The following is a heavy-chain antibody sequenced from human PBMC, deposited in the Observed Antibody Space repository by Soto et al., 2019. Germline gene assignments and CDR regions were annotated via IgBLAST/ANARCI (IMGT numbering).Heavy chain of an antibody. CDR1: GFTFSNYA. Sequence: EVQLLESGGGLVQRGGSLRLSCVASGFTFSNYAMNWVRQAPGKGLEWVSSISGSGSGGSTYYEDSVKGRFTISRDSSKNTVYLQMSSLRPEDTAVYFCARGDTSMVWDSLQFDYWGQGTLVTVSS. J-gene: IGHJ4*02. CDR2: ISGSGSGGST. CDR3: ARGDTSMVWDSLQFDY. V-gene: IGHV3-23*01. D-gene: IGHD5-18*01.